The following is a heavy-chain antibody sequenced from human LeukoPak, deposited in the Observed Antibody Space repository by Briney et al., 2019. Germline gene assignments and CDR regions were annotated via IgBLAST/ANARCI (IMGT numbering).Heavy chain of an antibody. CDR2: IKGDGSSA. V-gene: IGHV3-74*01. CDR1: GXTFSGNW. CDR3: AKTDYFDY. Sequence: GGSLRLSCAASGXTFSGNWVHWVRQAAGKGLVWVSRIKGDGSSAYYADSVKGRFTISRDNAKNTLYLQMNSLRAEDTAVYYCAKTDYFDYWGQGTLVTVSS. J-gene: IGHJ4*02. D-gene: IGHD1-1*01.